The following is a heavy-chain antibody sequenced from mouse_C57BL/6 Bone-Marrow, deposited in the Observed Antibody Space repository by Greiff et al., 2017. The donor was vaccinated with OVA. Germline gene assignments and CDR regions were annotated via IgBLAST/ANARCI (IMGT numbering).Heavy chain of an antibody. CDR3: TRDRGYGSSYYFDY. J-gene: IGHJ2*01. CDR2: ISSGGDYI. Sequence: EVMLVESGEGLVKPGGSLKLSCAASGFTFSSYAMSWVRQTPEKRLEWVAYISSGGDYIYYADTVKGRFTISRDNARNTLYLQMSSLKSEDTAMYYCTRDRGYGSSYYFDYWGQGTTLTVSS. CDR1: GFTFSSYA. D-gene: IGHD1-1*01. V-gene: IGHV5-9-1*02.